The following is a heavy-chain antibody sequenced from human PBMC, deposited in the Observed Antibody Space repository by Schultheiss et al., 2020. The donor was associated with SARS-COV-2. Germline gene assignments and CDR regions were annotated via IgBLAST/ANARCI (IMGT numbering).Heavy chain of an antibody. J-gene: IGHJ4*02. CDR3: GKGGGTNSVDY. V-gene: IGHV3-30*04. CDR2: ISYDGSNK. D-gene: IGHD1-1*01. Sequence: GGSLRLSCAASGFTFSSYAMHWVRQAPGKGLEWVAVISYDGSNKYYADSVKGRFTISRDNSKNTLNLQINSLRAEDTAEYYCGKGGGTNSVDYWGQRILVTVSS. CDR1: GFTFSSYA.